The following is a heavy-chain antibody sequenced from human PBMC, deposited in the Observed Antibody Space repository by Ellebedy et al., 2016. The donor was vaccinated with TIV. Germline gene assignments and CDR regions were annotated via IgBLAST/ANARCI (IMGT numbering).Heavy chain of an antibody. Sequence: PGGSLRLSCAASGFSFSTYAMNWVRQAPGKGLEWVAGISGSGGSTFYADSVRGRFTISRDNSRDTLYLQMNSVRAEDTAVYYCAKDGNWGSVDYCDYWGQGTLVTVSS. D-gene: IGHD7-27*01. J-gene: IGHJ4*02. CDR2: ISGSGGST. CDR3: AKDGNWGSVDYCDY. V-gene: IGHV3-23*01. CDR1: GFSFSTYA.